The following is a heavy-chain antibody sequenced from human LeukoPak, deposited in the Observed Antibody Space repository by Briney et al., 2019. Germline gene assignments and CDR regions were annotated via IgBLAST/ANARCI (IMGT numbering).Heavy chain of an antibody. CDR1: GFTFSSYS. Sequence: GGSLRLSCAASGFTFSSYSMNWVRQAPGEGLEWVSYISSFSGTIYYADSVKGRFTISRDNAKNSLYLQMNSLRTEDTAVYYCAELGITMIGGVWGKGTTVTISS. V-gene: IGHV3-48*01. CDR2: ISSFSGTI. D-gene: IGHD3-10*02. J-gene: IGHJ6*04. CDR3: AELGITMIGGV.